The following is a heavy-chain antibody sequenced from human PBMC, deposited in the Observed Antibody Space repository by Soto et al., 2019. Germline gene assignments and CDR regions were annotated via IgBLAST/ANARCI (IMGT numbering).Heavy chain of an antibody. D-gene: IGHD6-13*01. J-gene: IGHJ1*01. Sequence: EVQLVESGGGLVQPGRSLRLSCTASGFTFGDYAMSWFRQAPGKGLEWVGFIRSKAYGGTTEYAASVKGRFTISRDDSKSIAYLQMNSLKTEDTAVYYCTRASHPGSGAAGTREYFQHWGQGTLVTVSS. CDR2: IRSKAYGGTT. V-gene: IGHV3-49*03. CDR1: GFTFGDYA. CDR3: TRASHPGSGAAGTREYFQH.